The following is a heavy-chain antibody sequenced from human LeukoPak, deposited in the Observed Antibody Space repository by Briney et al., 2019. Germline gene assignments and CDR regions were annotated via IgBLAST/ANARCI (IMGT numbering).Heavy chain of an antibody. J-gene: IGHJ4*02. Sequence: GGSLRLSCAASGFTFSSYWMSWVRQAPGKGLEWVANIKQGGSEKYYVDSVKGRFTISRDNAKNSLYLQMNSLRAEDTAVYYCAATYYYDSSGYAFDYWGQGTLVTVSS. V-gene: IGHV3-7*01. CDR2: IKQGGSEK. D-gene: IGHD3-22*01. CDR1: GFTFSSYW. CDR3: AATYYYDSSGYAFDY.